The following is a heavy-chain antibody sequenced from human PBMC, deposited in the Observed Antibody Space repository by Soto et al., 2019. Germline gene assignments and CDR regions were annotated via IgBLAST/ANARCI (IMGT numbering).Heavy chain of an antibody. V-gene: IGHV3-15*01. CDR3: VIDDAARGFGELDY. CDR2: IKSKTSGETR. D-gene: IGHD3-10*01. Sequence: PGGSLTLSCAASGFAFSPAWMTWLSQAPGKGLEWVAIIKSKTSGETRAYAAPVKGRFTISRDDSENTVFLQMDSLKTEDTAVYYFVIDDAARGFGELDYWGRRT. CDR1: GFAFSPAW. J-gene: IGHJ4*02.